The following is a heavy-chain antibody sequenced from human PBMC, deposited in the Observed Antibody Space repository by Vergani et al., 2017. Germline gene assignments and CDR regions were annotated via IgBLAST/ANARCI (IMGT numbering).Heavy chain of an antibody. D-gene: IGHD3-9*01. Sequence: QVQLQESGPGLVKPSETLSLTCGVSGYSISSGYYWGWIRQPPGKGLEWIGNIYHSGNTYYNPSLKSRVTISVDTSKNQFSLKLSSVTAADTAVYYCARARILTGDYRERYMDVWGKGTTVTVSS. CDR1: GYSISSGYY. CDR3: ARARILTGDYRERYMDV. CDR2: IYHSGNT. V-gene: IGHV4-38-2*01. J-gene: IGHJ6*03.